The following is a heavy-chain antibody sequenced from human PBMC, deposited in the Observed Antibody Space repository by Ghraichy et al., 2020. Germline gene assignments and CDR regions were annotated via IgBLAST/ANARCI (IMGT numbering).Heavy chain of an antibody. Sequence: GGSLRLSCAASGFTFNTYWMSWVRQAPGKGLEWVANIKQDGSDKYYVDSVKGRFTISRDNCKNSLYLQMNSLRAEDTAVYYCATDAYYFDSWGQGTLGTVSS. CDR3: ATDAYYFDS. V-gene: IGHV3-7*03. CDR2: IKQDGSDK. J-gene: IGHJ4*02. CDR1: GFTFNTYW.